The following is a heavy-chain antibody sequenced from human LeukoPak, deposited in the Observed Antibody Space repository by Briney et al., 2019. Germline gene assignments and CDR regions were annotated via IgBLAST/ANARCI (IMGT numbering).Heavy chain of an antibody. CDR2: MNPNSGNT. CDR3: ARVSSGLRLGEFYT. CDR1: GGTFSSYA. V-gene: IGHV1-8*02. Sequence: GASVKVSCKASGGTFSSYAISWVRQATGQGLEWMGWMNPNSGNTGYAQKFQGRVTMTRNTSISTAYMELSSLRSEDTAVYYCARVSSGLRLGEFYTWGQGTLVTVSS. D-gene: IGHD3-16*01. J-gene: IGHJ4*02.